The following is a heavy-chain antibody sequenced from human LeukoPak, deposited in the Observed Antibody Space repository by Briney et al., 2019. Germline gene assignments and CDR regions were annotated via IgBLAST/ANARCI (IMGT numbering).Heavy chain of an antibody. D-gene: IGHD5-12*01. V-gene: IGHV3-21*04. CDR2: ITSSSTYI. CDR1: GFTFSNYN. CDR3: AKGRQWLLSDAFDI. Sequence: GGSLRLSCAASGFTFSNYNMNWVRQAPGKGLEWVSSITSSSTYIYYADSVKGRFTISRDNAKNSLYLQMNSLRAEDMALYYCAKGRQWLLSDAFDIWGHGTMVTVSS. J-gene: IGHJ3*02.